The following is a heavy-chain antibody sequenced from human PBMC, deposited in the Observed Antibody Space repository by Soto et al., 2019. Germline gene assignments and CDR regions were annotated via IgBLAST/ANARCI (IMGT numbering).Heavy chain of an antibody. Sequence: SETLSLTCAVSGGSISGADYYWSWIRQHPGKGLEWIGYIYYSGSTYYNPSLKSRVTISVDTSKNQFSLKLSSVTAADTAVYYCARRGYGSGSYYVDVWGQGTTVTVSS. CDR3: ARRGYGSGSYYVDV. J-gene: IGHJ6*02. CDR1: GGSISGADYY. D-gene: IGHD3-10*01. V-gene: IGHV4-39*01. CDR2: IYYSGST.